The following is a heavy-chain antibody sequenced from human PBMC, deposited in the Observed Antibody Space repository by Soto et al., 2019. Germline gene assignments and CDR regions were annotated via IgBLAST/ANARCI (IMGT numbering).Heavy chain of an antibody. J-gene: IGHJ6*02. V-gene: IGHV1-18*01. D-gene: IGHD3-3*01. CDR2: ISAYNGNT. CDR1: GYTFTSYG. Sequence: ASVKVSCKASGYTFTSYGISWVRQAPGQGLEWMGWISAYNGNTNYAQKHQGRVTMTTDTSTSTAYMELRSLRSDDTAVYYCASGSSEFYDFWSGYYPDYYYYVMDVWGQGTTVTVSS. CDR3: ASGSSEFYDFWSGYYPDYYYYVMDV.